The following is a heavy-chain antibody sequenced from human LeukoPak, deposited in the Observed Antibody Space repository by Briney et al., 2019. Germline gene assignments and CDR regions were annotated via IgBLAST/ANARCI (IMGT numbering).Heavy chain of an antibody. CDR1: GGSFSGYY. V-gene: IGHV4-34*01. CDR3: ARKVDIVGTRVFDI. Sequence: SETLSLTCAVYGGSFSGYYWSWIRQPPGKGLEWIGEINHSGSTNYNPSLKSRVTISVDTSNNQFSLKLSSVTAADTAVYYCARKVDIVGTRVFDIWGQGTMVTVSS. D-gene: IGHD5-12*01. CDR2: INHSGST. J-gene: IGHJ3*02.